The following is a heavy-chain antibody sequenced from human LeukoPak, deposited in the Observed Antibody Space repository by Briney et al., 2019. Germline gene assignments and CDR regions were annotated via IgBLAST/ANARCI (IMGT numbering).Heavy chain of an antibody. CDR2: ISGSGGST. CDR3: ARDKVWFGGDYYYYYGMDV. V-gene: IGHV3-23*01. Sequence: GGSLRLSCAASGFTFSSYAMSWVRQAPGKGLEWVSAISGSGGSTYYADSVKGRFTISRDNSKNTLYLQMNSLRAEDTAVYYCARDKVWFGGDYYYYYGMDVWGQGTTVTVSS. D-gene: IGHD3-10*01. CDR1: GFTFSSYA. J-gene: IGHJ6*02.